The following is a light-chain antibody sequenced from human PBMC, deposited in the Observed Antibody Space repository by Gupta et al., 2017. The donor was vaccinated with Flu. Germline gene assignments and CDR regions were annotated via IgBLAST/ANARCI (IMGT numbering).Light chain of an antibody. CDR2: GNN. CDR3: QSYETTPNGGFWI. V-gene: IGLV1-40*01. J-gene: IGLJ2*01. CDR1: SSNSGACFD. Sequence: TQPPXXSXAPGQTVTISCIWSSSNSGACFDVPWYRQVPGTAPKLLIYGNNVRPSGVPDRFSGSKSATSASLAITGLQLEDEADYYCQSYETTPNGGFWIFGGGTKVTVL.